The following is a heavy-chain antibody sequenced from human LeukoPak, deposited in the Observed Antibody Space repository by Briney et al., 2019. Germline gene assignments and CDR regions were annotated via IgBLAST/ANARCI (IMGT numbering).Heavy chain of an antibody. CDR2: IIPIFGTA. CDR1: GGTFSSYA. CDR3: ARDGDYDLNFDY. D-gene: IGHD4-17*01. V-gene: IGHV1-69*13. Sequence: GASVKVSCKASGGTFSSYAISWVRQAPGQGLEWMGGIIPIFGTANYAQKFQGRVTITADESTSTAYMELSSLGSEDTAVYYCARDGDYDLNFDYWGQGTLVTVSS. J-gene: IGHJ4*02.